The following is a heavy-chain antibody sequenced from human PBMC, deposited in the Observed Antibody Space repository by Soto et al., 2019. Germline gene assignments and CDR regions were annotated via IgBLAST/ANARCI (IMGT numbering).Heavy chain of an antibody. CDR3: ARLEAYCSGGSCYFFDY. V-gene: IGHV4-39*01. CDR1: GGSISSSSYY. D-gene: IGHD2-15*01. Sequence: SETLSLTCTVSGGSISSSSYYWGWIRQPPGKGLEWIGSIYYSGSTYYNPSLKSRVTISVDTSKNQFSLKLSSVTAADTAVYYCARLEAYCSGGSCYFFDYWGQGTLVTVSS. CDR2: IYYSGST. J-gene: IGHJ4*02.